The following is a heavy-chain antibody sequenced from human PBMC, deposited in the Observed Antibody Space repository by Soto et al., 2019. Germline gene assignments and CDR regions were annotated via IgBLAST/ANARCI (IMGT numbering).Heavy chain of an antibody. D-gene: IGHD1-26*01. CDR1: GGTFSSYA. CDR3: ASHSGSSPEGRYYYGMDV. Sequence: QVQLVQSGAEVKKPGSSVKVSCKASGGTFSSYAISWVRQAPGQGLQWMGGIISIFGTADYAQKFQGRVTITAXEPTRTXXMELSSLRSEDTAVYYCASHSGSSPEGRYYYGMDVWGQGTTVTVSS. V-gene: IGHV1-69*12. CDR2: IISIFGTA. J-gene: IGHJ6*02.